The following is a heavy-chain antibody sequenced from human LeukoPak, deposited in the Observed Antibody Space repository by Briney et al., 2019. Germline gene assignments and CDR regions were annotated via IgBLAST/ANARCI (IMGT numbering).Heavy chain of an antibody. Sequence: GGSLRLSCAASGFTFHDYAMHWVRQAPGKGLEWVSGISWNSGTRVYADSVKGRFTISRDNAKNSLYLQMDSLRAADMAFYYCAKDWTEGPLDAFDIWGQGTMVTVSS. V-gene: IGHV3-9*03. J-gene: IGHJ3*02. CDR1: GFTFHDYA. CDR3: AKDWTEGPLDAFDI. D-gene: IGHD1-14*01. CDR2: ISWNSGTR.